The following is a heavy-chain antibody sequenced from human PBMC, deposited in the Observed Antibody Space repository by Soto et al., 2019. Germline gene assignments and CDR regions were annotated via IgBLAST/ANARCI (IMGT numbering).Heavy chain of an antibody. Sequence: EVQLLESGGGLVQPGGSLRLSCAVSGFTFSNYAMTWVRQAPGKGPEWVSGISGSGDRTYYADSVKGRFTSSRDNSKNTLYLQMNSLRAEDTAVYYCAKSWNDYVWGSYRLDSWGQGTLVTVSS. V-gene: IGHV3-23*01. J-gene: IGHJ4*02. D-gene: IGHD3-16*02. CDR3: AKSWNDYVWGSYRLDS. CDR2: ISGSGDRT. CDR1: GFTFSNYA.